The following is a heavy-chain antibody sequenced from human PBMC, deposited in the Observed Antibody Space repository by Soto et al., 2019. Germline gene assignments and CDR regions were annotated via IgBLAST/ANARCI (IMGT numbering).Heavy chain of an antibody. D-gene: IGHD6-6*01. CDR3: AKDRWYSSSSREDDYYYGMDV. CDR1: GFTFSSYG. J-gene: IGHJ6*02. CDR2: ISYDGSNK. V-gene: IGHV3-30*18. Sequence: QVQLVESGGGVVQPGRSLRLSCAASGFTFSSYGMHWVRQAPGKGLEWVAVISYDGSNKYYADSVKGRFTISRDNSKNTLYLQMNSLRAEDTAVYYCAKDRWYSSSSREDDYYYGMDVWGQGTTVTVSS.